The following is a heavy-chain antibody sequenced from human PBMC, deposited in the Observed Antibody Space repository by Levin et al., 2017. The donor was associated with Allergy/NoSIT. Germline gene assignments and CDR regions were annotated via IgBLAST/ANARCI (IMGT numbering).Heavy chain of an antibody. J-gene: IGHJ4*02. Sequence: GESLKISCAASGFTFSSYAMSWVRQAPGKGLEWVSAISGSGGSTYYADSVKGRFTISRDNSKNTLYLQMNSLRAEDTAVYYCAKGGRRYYDIFVTFTDYFDYWGQGTLVTVSS. CDR1: GFTFSSYA. CDR3: AKGGRRYYDIFVTFTDYFDY. D-gene: IGHD3-9*01. CDR2: ISGSGGST. V-gene: IGHV3-23*01.